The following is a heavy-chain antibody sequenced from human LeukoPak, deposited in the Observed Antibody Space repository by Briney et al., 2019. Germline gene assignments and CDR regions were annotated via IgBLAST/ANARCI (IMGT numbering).Heavy chain of an antibody. D-gene: IGHD6-19*01. CDR3: AKDARRSSGWWFFDH. CDR2: ISGSGGST. V-gene: IGHV3-23*01. Sequence: PGGSLRLSCAASGFTFSSYAMSWVRQAPGKGLEWVSAISGSGGSTYYADSVRGRFTLSRDKSKNTLYLQMNSLRAEDTAVYYCAKDARRSSGWWFFDHWGQGTLVTVSS. J-gene: IGHJ4*02. CDR1: GFTFSSYA.